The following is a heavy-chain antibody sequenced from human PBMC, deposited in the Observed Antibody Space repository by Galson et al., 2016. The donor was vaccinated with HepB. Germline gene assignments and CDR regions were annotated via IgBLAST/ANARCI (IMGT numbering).Heavy chain of an antibody. V-gene: IGHV5-51*01. CDR1: GYSFTSNW. CDR2: IHPSHSDT. J-gene: IGHJ4*02. Sequence: QSGAEVKKPGESLTISCTGSGYSFTSNWIGWVRQMPGKGLEWKGSIHPSHSDTKYSPSFHGQVTISPDESTSTAYLQWSSLKASDTAMYYCTRHLESWGRGTLVTVSS. CDR3: TRHLES. D-gene: IGHD1-1*01.